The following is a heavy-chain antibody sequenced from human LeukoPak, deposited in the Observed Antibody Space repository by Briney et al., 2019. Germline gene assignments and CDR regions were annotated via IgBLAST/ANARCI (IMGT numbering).Heavy chain of an antibody. D-gene: IGHD3-22*01. Sequence: ASVTVSCKASRYTFTSYGISWVRQAPGQGLEWMGWISAYNGNTNYAQKLQGRVTMTTDTSTSTAYMELRSLRSEDTAVYYCARESHYYDSSGYQGMDYWGQGTLVTVSS. CDR2: ISAYNGNT. CDR1: RYTFTSYG. V-gene: IGHV1-18*01. CDR3: ARESHYYDSSGYQGMDY. J-gene: IGHJ4*02.